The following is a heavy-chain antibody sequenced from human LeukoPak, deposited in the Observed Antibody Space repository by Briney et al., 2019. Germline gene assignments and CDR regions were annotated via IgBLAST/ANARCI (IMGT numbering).Heavy chain of an antibody. V-gene: IGHV1-2*02. J-gene: IGHJ4*02. D-gene: IGHD2-2*01. CDR3: ARANFLYCSSSTCLFDY. CDR2: INPNDGDT. CDR1: VYTFTDYY. Sequence: ASVKVSFKASVYTFTDYYMHCVRQAPGQGFEWMGWINPNDGDTNYAQKLQGRVTMTRDTSISTAHMEVSRLRSDDTAVYYCARANFLYCSSSTCLFDYWGQGTLVTVSS.